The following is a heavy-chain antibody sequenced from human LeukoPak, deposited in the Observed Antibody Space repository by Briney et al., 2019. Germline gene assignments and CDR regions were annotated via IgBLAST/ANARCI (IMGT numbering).Heavy chain of an antibody. CDR3: ARGQARGVVVVVAATTPLFDY. J-gene: IGHJ4*02. CDR1: GYTFTSYD. D-gene: IGHD2-15*01. CDR2: MNPNSGNT. Sequence: ASVKVSCKASGYTFTSYDINWVRQAAGQGLEWMGWMNPNSGNTDYAQKFQGRVTITRNTSISTAYMELSSLRSEDTAVYYCARGQARGVVVVVAATTPLFDYWGQGTLVTVSS. V-gene: IGHV1-8*03.